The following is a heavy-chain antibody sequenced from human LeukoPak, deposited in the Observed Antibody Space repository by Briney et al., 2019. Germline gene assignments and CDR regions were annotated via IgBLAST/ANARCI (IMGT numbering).Heavy chain of an antibody. CDR2: INHSGST. V-gene: IGHV4-34*01. Sequence: MPSETLSLTCAVYGGSFSGYYWSWLRQPPGKGLEWIGEINHSGSTNYNPSLKSRVTISVDTSKNQFSLKLSSVTAADTAVYYCARAPGRSSGWYIGLDYWGQGTLVTVSS. D-gene: IGHD6-19*01. CDR3: ARAPGRSSGWYIGLDY. J-gene: IGHJ4*02. CDR1: GGSFSGYY.